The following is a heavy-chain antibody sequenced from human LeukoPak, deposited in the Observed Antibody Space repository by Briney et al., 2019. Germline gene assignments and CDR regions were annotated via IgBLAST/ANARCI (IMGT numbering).Heavy chain of an antibody. CDR2: IKQDGSEK. Sequence: GGSLRLSCSASGFTFSSYWMSWVRQAPGKGLEWVANIKQDGSEKYYVDSVKGRFTISRDNAKNSLHLQMNSLRAEDTAVYYCARIWATVAIDYWGQGTLVTVSS. CDR1: GFTFSSYW. V-gene: IGHV3-7*01. CDR3: ARIWATVAIDY. J-gene: IGHJ4*02. D-gene: IGHD4-23*01.